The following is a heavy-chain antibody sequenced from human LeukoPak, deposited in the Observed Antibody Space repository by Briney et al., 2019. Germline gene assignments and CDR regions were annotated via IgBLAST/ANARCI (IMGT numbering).Heavy chain of an antibody. CDR3: ARGFGF. V-gene: IGHV3-21*01. J-gene: IGHJ4*02. CDR1: GFTFSSYA. Sequence: GESLKISCAASGFTFSSYAMNWVRQAPGKGLEWVSTISTSSSDIYYADSLEGRFTISRDYAKNSLYLQMNSLRPADMAVYYCARGFGFWGQGTLVTVSS. CDR2: ISTSSSDI. D-gene: IGHD3-10*01.